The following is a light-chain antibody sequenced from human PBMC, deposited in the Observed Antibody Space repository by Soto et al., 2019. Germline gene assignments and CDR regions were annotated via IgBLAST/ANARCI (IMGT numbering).Light chain of an antibody. Sequence: QSALTQPASVSGSPGQSITISCTGTSSDVGGYDYVSWYQQHPGKAPRLMIYDVNNRPSGVSNRFSGSKSGNTASLTISGLQAEDEADSYCNSYSTRSTPLVFGGGTKLTVL. CDR2: DVN. J-gene: IGLJ2*01. CDR1: SSDVGGYDY. CDR3: NSYSTRSTPLV. V-gene: IGLV2-14*03.